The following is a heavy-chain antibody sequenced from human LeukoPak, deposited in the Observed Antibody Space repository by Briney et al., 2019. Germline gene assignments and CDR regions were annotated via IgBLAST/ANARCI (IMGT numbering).Heavy chain of an antibody. CDR2: IYCSGST. CDR3: ARKLGYCSSTSCLYFDY. D-gene: IGHD2-2*01. J-gene: IGHJ4*02. CDR1: GGSISSSSFY. V-gene: IGHV4-39*02. Sequence: PSETLSLTCTVSGGSISSSSFYWGWIRQPPGKGLEWIGSIYCSGSTYYNPSLKSRVTISVDTSNNHFSLKLSSVTAADTAVYYCARKLGYCSSTSCLYFDYWGQGTLVTVSS.